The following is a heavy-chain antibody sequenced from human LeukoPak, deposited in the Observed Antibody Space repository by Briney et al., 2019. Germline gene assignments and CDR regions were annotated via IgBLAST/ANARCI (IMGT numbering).Heavy chain of an antibody. CDR1: GFTVSSNY. D-gene: IGHD2-2*01. CDR3: ARRYCSSTSCYEFDY. V-gene: IGHV3-53*01. Sequence: PGGSLRFSCAASGFTVSSNYMSWVRQAPGKGLEWVSVIYSGGSTYYADSVKGRFTISRDNSKNTLYLQMNSLRAEDTAVYYCARRYCSSTSCYEFDYWGQGTLVTVSS. J-gene: IGHJ4*02. CDR2: IYSGGST.